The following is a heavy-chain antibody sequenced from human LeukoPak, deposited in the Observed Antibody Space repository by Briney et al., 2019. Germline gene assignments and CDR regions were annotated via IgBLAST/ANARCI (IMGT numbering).Heavy chain of an antibody. CDR3: ARDHYGSGPIDY. CDR2: IYSGGST. CDR1: GFTVSSNY. J-gene: IGHJ4*02. V-gene: IGHV3-66*02. Sequence: GGSLRLSCAASGFTVSSNYMSWVRQAPGKGLEWVSVIYSGGSTYYADSVKGRFTISRDNSKNTLYLQMNSLRAEDTAVYYCARDHYGSGPIDYWGQGTLVTVSS. D-gene: IGHD3-10*01.